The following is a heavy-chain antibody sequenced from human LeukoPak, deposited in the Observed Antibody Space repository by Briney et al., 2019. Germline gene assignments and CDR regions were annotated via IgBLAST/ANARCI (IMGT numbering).Heavy chain of an antibody. V-gene: IGHV4-59*01. CDR2: IYYSGST. CDR3: ARSHSSGWRGDAFDI. J-gene: IGHJ3*02. CDR1: GGSISSYY. D-gene: IGHD6-19*01. Sequence: SETLSLTCTVSGGSISSYYWSWIRQPPGKGREWIGYIYYSGSTNYNPSLKSRVTISVDTSKNQFSLKLSSVTAADTAVYYCARSHSSGWRGDAFDIWGQGTMVTVSS.